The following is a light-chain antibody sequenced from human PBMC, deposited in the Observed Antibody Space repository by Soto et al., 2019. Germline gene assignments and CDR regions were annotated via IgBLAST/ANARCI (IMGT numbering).Light chain of an antibody. CDR3: QQYDSSPRT. CDR2: GAS. V-gene: IGKV3D-15*01. CDR1: QSVSSN. J-gene: IGKJ1*01. Sequence: DIVMTQSPAPLSVSPGERATLSCRASQSVSSNLAWYQQKPGQAPKLIIYGASSRATGIPDRFSGSGSGTDFTLTISRLQPEDFAVYYCQQYDSSPRTLGQGTKVDIK.